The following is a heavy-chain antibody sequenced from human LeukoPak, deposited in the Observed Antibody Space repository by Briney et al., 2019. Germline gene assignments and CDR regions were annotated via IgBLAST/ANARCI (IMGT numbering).Heavy chain of an antibody. Sequence: PGGSLRLSCAASGFTFSSYGMHWVRQAPGKGLECVAVIWYDGSNKYYADSVKGRFTISRDNSKNTLYLQMNSLRAEDTAVYYCARDFQGIAADAFDIWGQGTMVTVSS. CDR2: IWYDGSNK. CDR1: GFTFSSYG. D-gene: IGHD6-13*01. J-gene: IGHJ3*02. CDR3: ARDFQGIAADAFDI. V-gene: IGHV3-33*01.